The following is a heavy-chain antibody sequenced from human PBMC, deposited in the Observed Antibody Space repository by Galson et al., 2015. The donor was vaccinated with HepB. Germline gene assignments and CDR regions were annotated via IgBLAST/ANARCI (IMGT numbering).Heavy chain of an antibody. Sequence: SLRLSCAASGFTFSNYALNWVRQGPGKRLEWVAAISGSGATTYYAESVKGQFTISRDNSKNTLHLEMNSLRADDTAVYYCAKANYPGYCSGERSGNCFPLYNFDCWGQGTLVTVSS. CDR2: ISGSGATT. J-gene: IGHJ4*02. CDR3: AKANYPGYCSGERSGNCFPLYNFDC. V-gene: IGHV3-23*01. D-gene: IGHD2-15*01. CDR1: GFTFSNYA.